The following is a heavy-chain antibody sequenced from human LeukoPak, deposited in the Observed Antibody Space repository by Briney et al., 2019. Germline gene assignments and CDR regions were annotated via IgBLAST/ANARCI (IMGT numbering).Heavy chain of an antibody. CDR3: AKDPYSSSSYWFDP. Sequence: GGSLRLSCAASGLTFDDYAMHWVRQAPGKGLEWVSGISWNSGSIGYADSVKGRFTISRDNAKNSLYLQMNSLRAEDTALYYCAKDPYSSSSYWFDPWGQGTLVTVSS. CDR2: ISWNSGSI. V-gene: IGHV3-9*01. CDR1: GLTFDDYA. D-gene: IGHD6-6*01. J-gene: IGHJ5*02.